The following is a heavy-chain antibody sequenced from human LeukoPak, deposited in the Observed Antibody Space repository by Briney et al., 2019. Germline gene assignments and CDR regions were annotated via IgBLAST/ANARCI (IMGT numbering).Heavy chain of an antibody. V-gene: IGHV3-23*01. J-gene: IGHJ4*02. D-gene: IGHD3-16*01. Sequence: GETLRLSCAASGFTFSSHGMNWVRQAPGKGLEWVSGISGSGGNTYYADSVKGRFTISRDNSKNTLYLQMNSLRAEDTAVYYCARDVPTRGDYDYWGQGTLVTVSS. CDR3: ARDVPTRGDYDY. CDR2: ISGSGGNT. CDR1: GFTFSSHG.